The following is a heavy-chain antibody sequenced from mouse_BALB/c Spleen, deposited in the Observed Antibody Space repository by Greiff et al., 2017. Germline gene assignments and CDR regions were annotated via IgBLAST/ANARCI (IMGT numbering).Heavy chain of an antibody. CDR1: GYTFSSYW. CDR3: ARAITTFPEYDAMDY. Sequence: VQLQESGAELMKPGASVKISCKATGYTFSSYWIEWVKPRPGHGLEWIGELLPGSGSTNYNAKFKGKATFTADTSSNTAYMQLSSLTSADSAVEYCARAITTFPEYDAMDYWGQGTSVTVSS. V-gene: IGHV1-9*01. J-gene: IGHJ4*01. CDR2: LLPGSGST. D-gene: IGHD1-2*01.